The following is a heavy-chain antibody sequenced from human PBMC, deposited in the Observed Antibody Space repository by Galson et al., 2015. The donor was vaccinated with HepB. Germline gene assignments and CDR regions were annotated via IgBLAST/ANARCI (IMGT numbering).Heavy chain of an antibody. V-gene: IGHV2-5*02. D-gene: IGHD6-13*01. CDR2: IYWDDGK. J-gene: IGHJ4*02. Sequence: PALVKPTQTLTLTCTFSGFSLSTSGVGVGWIRQPPGKALEWLALIYWDDGKRYSPSLKSRLTITKDTSKNQVVLTMTNMDPVDTATYYCAHGGGVAAGYYFDYWGQGTLVTVSS. CDR3: AHGGGVAAGYYFDY. CDR1: GFSLSTSGVG.